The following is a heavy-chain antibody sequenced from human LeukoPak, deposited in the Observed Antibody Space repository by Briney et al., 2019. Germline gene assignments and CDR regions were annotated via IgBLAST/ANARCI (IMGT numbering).Heavy chain of an antibody. CDR2: IWFDGNDK. CDR1: GFIFRNYA. Sequence: GGSLRLSCAASGFIFRNYAMHWVRQAPGKGLEWVALIWFDGNDKYYADSVKGRFTISRDNLKNTLSLQMNSLRVEDTAVYYCATDSGYSRKARFDPWGQGTLVTVSS. J-gene: IGHJ5*02. CDR3: ATDSGYSRKARFDP. V-gene: IGHV3-33*01. D-gene: IGHD6-13*01.